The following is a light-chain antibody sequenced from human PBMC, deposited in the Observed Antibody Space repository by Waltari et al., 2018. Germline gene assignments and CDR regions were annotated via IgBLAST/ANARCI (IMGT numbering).Light chain of an antibody. CDR2: GAS. J-gene: IGKJ1*01. V-gene: IGKV3-15*01. CDR3: HQYTDWPPT. CDR1: QSISNK. Sequence: ETVMTQSPATLSVSPGERATLSCRASQSISNKLAWYQQKPGQAPRLLIYGASTRATGFPARFGGSGSGIEFTLTISSLQSEDFAVYYCHQYTDWPPTFGQGTKVEVK.